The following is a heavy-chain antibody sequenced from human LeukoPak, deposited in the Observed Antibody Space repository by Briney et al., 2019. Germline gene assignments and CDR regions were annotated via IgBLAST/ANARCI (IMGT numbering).Heavy chain of an antibody. CDR3: ARTFGSGRYPGDWFDP. CDR1: GFPFSNYW. Sequence: PGGSLRLSCTASGFPFSNYWMHWVRQGPGKGLEWVSRIYTDGSSTTYADSVKGRFTISRDHAKNTLYLQMSSLRAEDTAVYYCARTFGSGRYPGDWFDPWGQGTLVTVSS. V-gene: IGHV3-74*01. J-gene: IGHJ5*02. D-gene: IGHD6-19*01. CDR2: IYTDGSST.